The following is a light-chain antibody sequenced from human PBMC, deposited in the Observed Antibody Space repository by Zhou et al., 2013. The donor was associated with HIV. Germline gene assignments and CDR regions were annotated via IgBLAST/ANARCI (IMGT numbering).Light chain of an antibody. CDR2: KAS. CDR3: QQLGT. CDR1: QSISSW. V-gene: IGKV1-5*03. Sequence: DIQMTQSPSTLSASVGDRVTITCRASQSISSWLAWYQQKPGKAPKLLIHKASSLESGVPSRFSGSGSGTEFTLTISSLQPDDFATYYCQQLGTFGQGTKVEIK. J-gene: IGKJ1*01.